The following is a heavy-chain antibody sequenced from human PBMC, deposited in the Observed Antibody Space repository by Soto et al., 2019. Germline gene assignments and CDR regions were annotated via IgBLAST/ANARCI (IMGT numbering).Heavy chain of an antibody. D-gene: IGHD3-10*01. J-gene: IGHJ3*02. CDR1: GYTFTTYA. V-gene: IGHV1-3*01. CDR2: INAANGNT. CDR3: ARGGEVLWFGEGAFDI. Sequence: ASVKVSCKASGYTFTTYATHWVRQAPGQRLEWMGWINAANGNTNYAQKFQGRVTITADESTSTAYMELSSLRSEDTAVYYCARGGEVLWFGEGAFDIWGQGTMVTVSS.